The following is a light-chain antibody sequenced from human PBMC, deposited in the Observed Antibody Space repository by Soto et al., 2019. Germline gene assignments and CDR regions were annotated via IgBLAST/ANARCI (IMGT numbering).Light chain of an antibody. CDR3: QQYGSAPWT. V-gene: IGKV3-20*01. CDR1: QSVSSSC. J-gene: IGKJ1*01. Sequence: EIVLTQSPGPLSLSPGERATMSCRASQSVSSSCLAWYQQKPDQAPRLLIYGASSRATGIPDRFSGSGSGTDFTLTITRLEPEDCEVYYCQQYGSAPWTFGQGTKVEIK. CDR2: GAS.